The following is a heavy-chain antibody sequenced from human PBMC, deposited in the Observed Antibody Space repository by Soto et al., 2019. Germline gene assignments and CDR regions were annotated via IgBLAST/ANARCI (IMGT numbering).Heavy chain of an antibody. CDR1: GGTVSSYG. CDR3: ARCSGYYRGHFDY. Sequence: AAVKVSCNASGGTVSSYGISWVRQAPGQGLEWMGWISAYNGNTNYAQKLQGRVTMTTDTSTSTAYMELRSLRSDDTAVYYCARCSGYYRGHFDYWGQGTLVTVSS. V-gene: IGHV1-18*04. D-gene: IGHD3-22*01. CDR2: ISAYNGNT. J-gene: IGHJ4*02.